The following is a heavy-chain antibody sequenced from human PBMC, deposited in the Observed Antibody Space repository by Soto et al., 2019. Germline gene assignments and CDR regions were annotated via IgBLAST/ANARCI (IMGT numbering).Heavy chain of an antibody. J-gene: IGHJ5*02. CDR1: GISITSSY. V-gene: IGHV4-59*08. Sequence: KTSETLSLTCTVSGISITSSYWNWFRQSPGKGPEWIGQISDRGDINYNPPLESRVAISTDTSKNQVSLTLTAVNAADTAVYFCARGRHWFGPWGQGTLVTVS. CDR3: ARGRHWFGP. CDR2: ISDRGDI.